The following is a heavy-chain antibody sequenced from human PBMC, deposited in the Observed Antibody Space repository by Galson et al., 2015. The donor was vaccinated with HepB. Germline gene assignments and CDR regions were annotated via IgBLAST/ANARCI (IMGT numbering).Heavy chain of an antibody. Sequence: SLRLSCAASGFTFSSYGMHWVRQAPGKGLEWVAVISYDGSNKYYADSVKGRFTISRDNSKNTLYLQMNSLRAEDTAVYYCAKLGTPHYYDSSGYRYWGQGTLVTVSS. CDR1: GFTFSSYG. CDR3: AKLGTPHYYDSSGYRY. V-gene: IGHV3-30*18. D-gene: IGHD3-22*01. CDR2: ISYDGSNK. J-gene: IGHJ4*02.